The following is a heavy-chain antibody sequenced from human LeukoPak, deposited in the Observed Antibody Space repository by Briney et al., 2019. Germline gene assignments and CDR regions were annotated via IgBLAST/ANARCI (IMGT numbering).Heavy chain of an antibody. CDR1: GFTFSSYA. V-gene: IGHV3-30-3*01. J-gene: IGHJ4*02. CDR2: ISYDGGNE. Sequence: GGSLRLSCAASGFTFSSYAMHWVRQAPGKGLEWVAVISYDGGNEYYADSVKGRFTISRDNSKNTVYLQMNSLRAEDTAVYYCARPYSSGWYGDFDYWGQGTLVTVSS. D-gene: IGHD6-19*01. CDR3: ARPYSSGWYGDFDY.